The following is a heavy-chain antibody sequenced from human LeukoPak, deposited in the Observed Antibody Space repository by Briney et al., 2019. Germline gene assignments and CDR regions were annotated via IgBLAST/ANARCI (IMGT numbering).Heavy chain of an antibody. CDR1: GYTFTGYY. CDR2: INPNSGGT. J-gene: IGHJ4*02. D-gene: IGHD3-22*01. CDR3: ARDAAVYYYDSSGDY. Sequence: ASVKVSCKASGYTFTGYYMHWVRQAPGQGLEWMGWINPNSGGTNYAQKFQGRVTMTRDTSISTAYMELSRLRSDDTAVYYCARDAAVYYYDSSGDYWGRGTLVTVSS. V-gene: IGHV1-2*02.